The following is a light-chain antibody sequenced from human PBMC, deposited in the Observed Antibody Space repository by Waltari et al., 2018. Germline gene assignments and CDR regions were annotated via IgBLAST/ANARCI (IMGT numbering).Light chain of an antibody. CDR1: NLGSDS. Sequence: SYDLTQPSSMSVSPGQTDTITCGGDNLGSDSLHWYQQKPPQAPVLVIYDNGDRPSGIPDRFSGSNSGNTATLTISGVEPGDEADYYCQIWDSNDDHWVFGGGTRLTVL. CDR3: QIWDSNDDHWV. J-gene: IGLJ2*01. V-gene: IGLV3-21*02. CDR2: DNG.